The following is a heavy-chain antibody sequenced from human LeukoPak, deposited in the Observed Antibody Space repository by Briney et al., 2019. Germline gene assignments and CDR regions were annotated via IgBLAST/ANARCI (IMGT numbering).Heavy chain of an antibody. CDR2: VSWGGGGT. D-gene: IGHD2-2*01. V-gene: IGHV3-43D*04. CDR1: GFTFDDYA. CDR3: AKDKKTSSGYYMDV. J-gene: IGHJ6*03. Sequence: GGSLRLSCAASGFTFDDYAMHWVRQAPGKGLEWVSLVSWGGGGTYYADSVKGRFTISRDNSKNSLYLQMNSLRAEDTALDYCAKDKKTSSGYYMDVWGKGTTVTVSS.